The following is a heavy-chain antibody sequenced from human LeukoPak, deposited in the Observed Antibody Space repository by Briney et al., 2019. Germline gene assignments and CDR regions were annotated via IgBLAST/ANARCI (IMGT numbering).Heavy chain of an antibody. CDR3: ARGFRGSSDAFDI. CDR2: VYDSGYT. V-gene: IGHV4-59*11. D-gene: IGHD6-6*01. J-gene: IGHJ3*02. Sequence: SETLSLTCSVSGGSLSRRYWSWIRQPPGKGLEWIGYVYDSGYTSFHPSLNSRVAISEDTSRNQFSLSLRSVTAADTALYYCARGFRGSSDAFDIWGQGTVVTVSS. CDR1: GGSLSRRY.